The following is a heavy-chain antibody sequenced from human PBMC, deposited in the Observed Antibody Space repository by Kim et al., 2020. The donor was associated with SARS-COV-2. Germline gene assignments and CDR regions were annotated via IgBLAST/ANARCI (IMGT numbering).Heavy chain of an antibody. D-gene: IGHD3-22*01. CDR1: GGSISSGDYY. CDR3: ATDSSGYPYYFDY. V-gene: IGHV4-30-4*01. J-gene: IGHJ4*02. Sequence: SETLSLTCTVSGGSISSGDYYWSWIRHPPGKGLEWIGYIYYSGSTYYNPSLKSRVTISVDTSKNQFSLKLSSVTAADTAVYYCATDSSGYPYYFDYWGQGTLVTVSS. CDR2: IYYSGST.